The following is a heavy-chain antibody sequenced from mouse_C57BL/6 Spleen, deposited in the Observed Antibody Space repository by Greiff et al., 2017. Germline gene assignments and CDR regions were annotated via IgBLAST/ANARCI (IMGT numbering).Heavy chain of an antibody. Sequence: EVKVVESGGGLVQPGGSLSLSCAASGFTFTDYYMSWVRQPPGKALEWLGFIRNKANGYTTEYSASVKGRFTISRDNSQSILYLQMNALRAEDSATYYCARLGGSSVYYFDYWGQGTTLTVSS. CDR2: IRNKANGYTT. J-gene: IGHJ2*01. V-gene: IGHV7-3*01. CDR1: GFTFTDYY. CDR3: ARLGGSSVYYFDY. D-gene: IGHD1-1*01.